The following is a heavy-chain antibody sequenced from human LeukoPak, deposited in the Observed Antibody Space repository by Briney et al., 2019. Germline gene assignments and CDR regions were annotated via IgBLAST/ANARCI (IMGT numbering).Heavy chain of an antibody. CDR3: ARATRIAGTFQH. Sequence: SETLSLTRAVYGGSFSGYYWSWIRQPPGKGLEWIGEINHSGSTNYNPSLKSRVTISVDTSKNQFSLKLSSVTAADTAVYYCARATRIAGTFQHWGQGTLVTVSS. V-gene: IGHV4-34*01. J-gene: IGHJ1*01. CDR1: GGSFSGYY. CDR2: INHSGST. D-gene: IGHD6-13*01.